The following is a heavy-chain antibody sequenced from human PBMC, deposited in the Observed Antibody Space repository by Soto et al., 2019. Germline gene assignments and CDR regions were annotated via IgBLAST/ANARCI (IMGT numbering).Heavy chain of an antibody. V-gene: IGHV4-4*02. Sequence: QVQLQESGPGLVKPSGTLSLTCAVSGSSISSSNWWCWVRQSPEKGLEWIGEIHHSGSTNYNPSLKSRVTISVDRSNNQFSLKLSSVTAADTAVYYCARGNFDYWGQGTLVTVSS. CDR1: GSSISSSNW. CDR3: ARGNFDY. CDR2: IHHSGST. J-gene: IGHJ4*02.